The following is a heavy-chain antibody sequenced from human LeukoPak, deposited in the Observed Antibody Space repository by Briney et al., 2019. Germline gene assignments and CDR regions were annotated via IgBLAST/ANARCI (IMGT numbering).Heavy chain of an antibody. D-gene: IGHD3-9*01. Sequence: PSETLSLTCTVSGYSISSGYYWGWIRQPPGKGLEWIGSIYHSGSTYYNPSLKSRVTISVDTSKNQFSLKLSSVTAADTAVHYFAAGYFDWLFLTGFDYWGQGTLVTVSS. CDR2: IYHSGST. CDR1: GYSISSGYY. V-gene: IGHV4-38-2*02. CDR3: AAGYFDWLFLTGFDY. J-gene: IGHJ4*02.